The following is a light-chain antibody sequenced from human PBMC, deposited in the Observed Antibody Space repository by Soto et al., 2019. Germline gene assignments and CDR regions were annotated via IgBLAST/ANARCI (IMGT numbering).Light chain of an antibody. J-gene: IGKJ5*01. Sequence: DVQLNQSPSFLSASVGDRVTITCRASQGISSYLAWYQQKPGKAPNLLIYAASTLQSGVPSRFSGSGSGTEFTLTITSLQPEDFATYYCQQLNTYPITFGQGTRLEI. CDR3: QQLNTYPIT. V-gene: IGKV1-9*01. CDR1: QGISSY. CDR2: AAS.